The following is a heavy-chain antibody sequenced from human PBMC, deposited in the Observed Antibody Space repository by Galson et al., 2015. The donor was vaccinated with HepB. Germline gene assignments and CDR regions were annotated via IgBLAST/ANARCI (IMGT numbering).Heavy chain of an antibody. Sequence: QSGAEVKKPGESLKISCKGSGYSFTSYWIGWVRQMPGKGLEWMGIIYPGDSDTRYSPSFQGQVTISADKSISTACLQWSSLKASDTAMYYCARHAAVVGDRAAAGKIRYYYYYGMDVWGQGTTVTVSS. V-gene: IGHV5-51*01. D-gene: IGHD6-13*01. J-gene: IGHJ6*02. CDR3: ARHAAVVGDRAAAGKIRYYYYYGMDV. CDR1: GYSFTSYW. CDR2: IYPGDSDT.